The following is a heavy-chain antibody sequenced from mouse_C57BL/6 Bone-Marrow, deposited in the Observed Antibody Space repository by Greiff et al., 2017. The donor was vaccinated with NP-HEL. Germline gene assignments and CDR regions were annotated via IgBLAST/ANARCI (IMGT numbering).Heavy chain of an antibody. CDR2: IYPGSGST. CDR3: ARDYGSSHWYFDV. V-gene: IGHV1-55*01. CDR1: GYTFTSYW. Sequence: QVQLQQPGAELVKPGASVKMSCKASGYTFTSYWITWVKQRPGQGLEWIGDIYPGSGSTNYNEKFKSKATLTVDTSSRTADMQLSSLTSEDSAVYYCARDYGSSHWYFDVWGTGTTVTVSS. D-gene: IGHD1-1*01. J-gene: IGHJ1*03.